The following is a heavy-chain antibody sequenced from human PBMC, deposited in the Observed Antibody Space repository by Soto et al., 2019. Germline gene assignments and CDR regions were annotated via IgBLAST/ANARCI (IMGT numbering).Heavy chain of an antibody. V-gene: IGHV1-69*13. Sequence: GASVKVSCKASGGTFSSYAISWVRQAPGQGLEWMGGIIPTFGTANYAQKFQGRVTITADESTSTAYMELSSLRSEDTAVYYCARDPGWSSSWNHCWGQGTLVTVSS. CDR3: ARDPGWSSSWNHC. CDR2: IIPTFGTA. D-gene: IGHD6-13*01. J-gene: IGHJ4*02. CDR1: GGTFSSYA.